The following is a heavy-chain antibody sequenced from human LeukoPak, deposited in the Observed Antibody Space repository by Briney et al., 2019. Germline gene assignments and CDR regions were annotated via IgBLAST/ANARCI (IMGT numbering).Heavy chain of an antibody. CDR3: AREIRSSTLRYFDWLLYYFDY. J-gene: IGHJ4*02. CDR2: TYYRSKWYN. CDR1: GDSVSSNSAA. V-gene: IGHV6-1*01. Sequence: SQTLSLTCAISGDSVSSNSAAWNWIRQSPSRGLEWLGRTYYRSKWYNDYAVSVKSRITINPDTSKNQFSLQLNSVTPEDTAVYYCAREIRSSTLRYFDWLLYYFDYWGQGTLVTVSS. D-gene: IGHD3-9*01.